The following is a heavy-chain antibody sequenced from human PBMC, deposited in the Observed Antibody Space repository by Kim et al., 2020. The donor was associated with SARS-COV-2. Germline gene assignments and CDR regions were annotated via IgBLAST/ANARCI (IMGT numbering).Heavy chain of an antibody. J-gene: IGHJ4*02. Sequence: SVKVSCKASGGTFSSYAISWVRQAPGQGLEWMGRIIPILGIANYAQKFQGRVTITADKSTSTAYMELSSLRSEDTAVYYCARHGSSIVGVPTDYWGQGTLVTVSS. CDR1: GGTFSSYA. V-gene: IGHV1-69*04. CDR3: ARHGSSIVGVPTDY. CDR2: IIPILGIA. D-gene: IGHD1-26*01.